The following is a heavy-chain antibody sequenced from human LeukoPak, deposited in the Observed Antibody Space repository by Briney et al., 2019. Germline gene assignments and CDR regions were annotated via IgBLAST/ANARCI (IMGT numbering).Heavy chain of an antibody. CDR3: ARQDGDYVVDY. V-gene: IGHV1-69*04. J-gene: IGHJ4*02. Sequence: GASVKVSCKASGGTFSSYAISWVRQAPGQGLEWMGRIIPILGIANYAQKFQGGVTITADKSTSTAYMELSSLRSEDTAVYYCARQDGDYVVDYWGQGTLVTVSS. D-gene: IGHD4-17*01. CDR2: IIPILGIA. CDR1: GGTFSSYA.